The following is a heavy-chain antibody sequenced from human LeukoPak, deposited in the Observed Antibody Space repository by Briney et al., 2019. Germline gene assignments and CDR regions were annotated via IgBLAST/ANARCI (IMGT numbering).Heavy chain of an antibody. Sequence: PGGSLRLSCAASGFTFSSYSMKWVRQAPGKGLEWVSSISSSSSYIYYADSVNGRFTISRDNAKNSLYLQMNSLRDEDTAVYYCARSGSGHYDYVWGSYPDYFDYWGQGTLVTVSS. D-gene: IGHD3-16*02. CDR2: ISSSSSYI. J-gene: IGHJ4*02. CDR3: ARSGSGHYDYVWGSYPDYFDY. V-gene: IGHV3-21*01. CDR1: GFTFSSYS.